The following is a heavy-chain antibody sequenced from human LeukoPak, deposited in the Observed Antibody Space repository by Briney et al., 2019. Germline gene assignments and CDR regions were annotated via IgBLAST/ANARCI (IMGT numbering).Heavy chain of an antibody. CDR2: ISGSGGST. J-gene: IGHJ2*01. V-gene: IGHV3-23*01. D-gene: IGHD3-22*01. CDR1: GFTFSSYG. Sequence: GGSLRLSCAASGFTFSSYGMSWVRQAPGKGLEWVSAISGSGGSTYYADSVKGRFTISRDNSKNTLYLQMNSLRAEDTAVYYCAKMYSSGDSYFDLWGRGTLVTVSS. CDR3: AKMYSSGDSYFDL.